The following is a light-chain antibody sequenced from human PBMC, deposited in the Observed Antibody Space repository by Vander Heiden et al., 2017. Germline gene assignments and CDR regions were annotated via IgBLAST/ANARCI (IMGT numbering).Light chain of an antibody. Sequence: DIQMTQSPSSLSASVGDRVTITCRASQSISSYLNWYQQKPGKAPKLLIYAPSSLQSWVPSRFSGSGSGTDFTLTISSLQPEDFATYYCPPSYSTPQRPSWTFGQGTKVEIK. CDR1: QSISSY. J-gene: IGKJ1*01. V-gene: IGKV1-39*01. CDR2: APS. CDR3: PPSYSTPQRPSWT.